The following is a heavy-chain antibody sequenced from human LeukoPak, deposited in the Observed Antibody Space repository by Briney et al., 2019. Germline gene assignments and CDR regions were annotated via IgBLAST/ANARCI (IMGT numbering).Heavy chain of an antibody. Sequence: PSEILSLTCTVSGDSISSTSYFWGWIRQPPGKGLEWIGSIYNSGRSHYNPSLKSRVTISVDTSKNQFSLKLSSVTAADTAVYYCARWNYYDSSGYYYEAEYFQHWGQGTLVTVSS. CDR3: ARWNYYDSSGYYYEAEYFQH. CDR1: GDSISSTSYF. CDR2: IYNSGRS. V-gene: IGHV4-39*07. D-gene: IGHD3-22*01. J-gene: IGHJ1*01.